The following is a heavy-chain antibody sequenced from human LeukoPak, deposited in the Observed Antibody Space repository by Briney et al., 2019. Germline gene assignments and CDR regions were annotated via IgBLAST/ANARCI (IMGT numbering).Heavy chain of an antibody. V-gene: IGHV5-51*01. CDR1: GYSFTSYW. CDR3: ARQGTTFDYYYGMDV. CDR2: IYPGDSDT. Sequence: GESLKISCKGSGYSFTSYWIGWGRQMPGKGLEWMGNIYPGDSDTRYSPSFQGQVTISANKSISTAYLQWSSLKASDTAMYYCARQGTTFDYYYGMDVWGKGTTVTVSS. D-gene: IGHD1-7*01. J-gene: IGHJ6*04.